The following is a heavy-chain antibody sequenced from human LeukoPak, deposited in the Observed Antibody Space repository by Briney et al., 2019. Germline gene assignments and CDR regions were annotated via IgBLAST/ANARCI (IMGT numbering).Heavy chain of an antibody. J-gene: IGHJ6*03. Sequence: PSETLSLTCAVYGGSFSGYYWSWIRQPPGKGLEWIGEINHSGSTNYNPSLKSRVTISVDTSKNQFSLKLSSVTAADTAVYYCARERGDHYYYYYMDVWGKGTTVTISS. V-gene: IGHV4-34*01. D-gene: IGHD3-10*01. CDR1: GGSFSGYY. CDR2: INHSGST. CDR3: ARERGDHYYYYYMDV.